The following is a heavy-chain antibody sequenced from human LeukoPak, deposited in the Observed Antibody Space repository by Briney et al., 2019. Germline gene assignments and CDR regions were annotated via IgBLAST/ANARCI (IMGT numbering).Heavy chain of an antibody. CDR2: IKQDGSKK. CDR1: GFPFSSYW. J-gene: IGHJ4*02. D-gene: IGHD5-24*01. CDR3: TRVGYIDEGIDY. Sequence: GGSLRLSCIASGFPFSSYWMTWVRQAPGKGLEWVANIKQDGSKKSYVDSVKGRFTISRDNAKNSLYLQMNSLRAEDTAIYYCTRVGYIDEGIDYWGQGTLVTVSS. V-gene: IGHV3-7*04.